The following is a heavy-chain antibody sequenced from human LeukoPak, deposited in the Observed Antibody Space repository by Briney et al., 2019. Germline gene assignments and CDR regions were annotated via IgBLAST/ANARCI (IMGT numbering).Heavy chain of an antibody. CDR2: IYYSGST. Sequence: SQTLFLTCTVSGGSISSGGYYWSWIRQHPGKGLEWIGYIYYSGSTYYNPSLKSRVTISVDTSKNQFSLKLSSVTAADTGVYYCARLGSKIHYYYYMDVWGKGTTVTVSS. CDR3: ARLGSKIHYYYYMDV. D-gene: IGHD2-2*01. V-gene: IGHV4-31*03. J-gene: IGHJ6*03. CDR1: GGSISSGGYY.